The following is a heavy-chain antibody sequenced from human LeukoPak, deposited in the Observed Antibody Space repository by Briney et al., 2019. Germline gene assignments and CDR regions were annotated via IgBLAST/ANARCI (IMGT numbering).Heavy chain of an antibody. Sequence: ASVKVSCKVSGYTLTELSMHWVRQAPGKGHEWMGGFDPEDGETIYAQKFQGRVTMTEDTSTDTAYMELSSLRSEDTAVYYCATDHGDSSSSFDYWGQGTLVTVSS. CDR2: FDPEDGET. CDR3: ATDHGDSSSSFDY. V-gene: IGHV1-24*01. CDR1: GYTLTELS. J-gene: IGHJ4*02. D-gene: IGHD6-6*01.